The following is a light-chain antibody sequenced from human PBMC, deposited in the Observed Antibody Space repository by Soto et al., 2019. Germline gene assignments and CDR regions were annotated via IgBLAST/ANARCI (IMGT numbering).Light chain of an antibody. CDR1: QSIGRW. Sequence: DIQMTQSPSTLSASVGDRGTITCRSSQSIGRWLAWYQQKPGKAPKLLIYDASSLESGVPSRFSGSGSGTEFTLTISSLQPDDFATYYCQQYNTYSPERTFGQGTKVDI. V-gene: IGKV1-5*01. J-gene: IGKJ1*01. CDR3: QQYNTYSPERT. CDR2: DAS.